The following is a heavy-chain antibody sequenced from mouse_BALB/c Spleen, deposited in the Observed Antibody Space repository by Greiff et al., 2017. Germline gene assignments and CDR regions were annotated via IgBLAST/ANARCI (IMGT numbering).Heavy chain of an antibody. CDR1: GFSLTGYG. J-gene: IGHJ4*01. Sequence: VKLMESGPGLVAPSQSLSITCTVSGFSLTGYGVNWVRQPPGKGLEWLGMIWGDGSTDYNSALKSRLSISKDNSKSQVFLKMNSLQTDDTARYYCARGDGNYFYYAMDYWGQGTSVTVSS. V-gene: IGHV2-6-7*01. CDR3: ARGDGNYFYYAMDY. CDR2: IWGDGST. D-gene: IGHD2-1*01.